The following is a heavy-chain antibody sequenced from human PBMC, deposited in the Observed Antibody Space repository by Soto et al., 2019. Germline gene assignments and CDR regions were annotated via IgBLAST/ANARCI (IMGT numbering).Heavy chain of an antibody. CDR1: GFTFSNYW. D-gene: IGHD2-15*01. CDR3: AAAATARGGMDV. Sequence: GGSLRLSCAASGFTFSNYWMSWVRQAPGKGLEWVANIKQDGSERYYVDSVKGRFAISRDNAKNSLYLQMNSLRAEDTAVYYCAAAATARGGMDVWGQGTTVTVSS. J-gene: IGHJ6*02. CDR2: IKQDGSER. V-gene: IGHV3-7*01.